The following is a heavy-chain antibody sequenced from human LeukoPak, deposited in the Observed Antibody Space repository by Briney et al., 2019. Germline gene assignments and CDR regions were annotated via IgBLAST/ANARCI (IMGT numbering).Heavy chain of an antibody. CDR3: ARTAPVLRYFGWFDP. V-gene: IGHV4-34*01. D-gene: IGHD3-9*01. J-gene: IGHJ5*02. CDR1: GGSFSGYY. CDR2: INHSGST. Sequence: SETLSLTCAVYGGSFSGYYWSWIRQPPGKGLEWIGEINHSGSTNYNPSLKSRVTISVDTSKSQFSLKLSSVTAADTAVYYCARTAPVLRYFGWFDPWGQGTLVTVSS.